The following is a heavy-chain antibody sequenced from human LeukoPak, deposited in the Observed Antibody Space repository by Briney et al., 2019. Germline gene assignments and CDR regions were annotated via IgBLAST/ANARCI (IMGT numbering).Heavy chain of an antibody. CDR2: IYYSGST. D-gene: IGHD3-3*01. CDR3: ASIAFWMGPGFDY. CDR1: GGSFSGYY. V-gene: IGHV4-59*01. Sequence: SETLSLTCAVYGGSFSGYYWSWIRQPPGKGLEWIGYIYYSGSTNYNPSLKSRVTISVDTSKNQFSLKLSSVTAADTAVYYCASIAFWMGPGFDYWGQETLSPSPQ. J-gene: IGHJ4*02.